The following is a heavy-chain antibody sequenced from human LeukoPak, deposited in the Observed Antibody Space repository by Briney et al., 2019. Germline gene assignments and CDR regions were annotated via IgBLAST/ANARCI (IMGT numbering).Heavy chain of an antibody. CDR2: INPSGGST. V-gene: IGHV1-46*01. J-gene: IGHJ4*02. CDR1: GYTLTSYY. Sequence: ASVKVSCKASGYTLTSYYMHWVRQAPGQGLEWMGIINPSGGSTSYAQKFQGRVTMTRDMSTSTVYMELSSLRSEDTAVYYCARDHSSSGYSYDYFDYWGQGTLVTVSS. D-gene: IGHD5-18*01. CDR3: ARDHSSSGYSYDYFDY.